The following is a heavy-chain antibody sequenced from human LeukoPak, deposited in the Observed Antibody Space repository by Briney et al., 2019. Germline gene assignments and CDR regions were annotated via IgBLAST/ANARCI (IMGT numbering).Heavy chain of an antibody. CDR3: ARDNPWFDP. J-gene: IGHJ5*02. D-gene: IGHD1-14*01. CDR2: INQDGSEK. Sequence: GGSLRLSCAASGFTFSNYWMSWVRQAPGKGLEWVANINQDGSEKYYVDSVKGRFTISRDQAKNSLYLQMNSLRAEDTAVYYCARDNPWFDPWGQGILVTVSS. CDR1: GFTFSNYW. V-gene: IGHV3-7*01.